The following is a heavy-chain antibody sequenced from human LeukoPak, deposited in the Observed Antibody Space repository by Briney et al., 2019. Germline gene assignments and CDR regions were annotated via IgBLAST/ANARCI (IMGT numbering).Heavy chain of an antibody. CDR1: GYTFIDYY. J-gene: IGHJ4*02. Sequence: ASVTVSCKASGYTFIDYYVHWVRQAPGQGLEWMGWINPNSGGTNYAQKFQGRVTMTRDTSIPTAYMELSRLRSDDTAVYFCARSRYLRYFDWLYYFDYWGQGTLVTVSS. D-gene: IGHD3-9*01. V-gene: IGHV1-2*02. CDR2: INPNSGGT. CDR3: ARSRYLRYFDWLYYFDY.